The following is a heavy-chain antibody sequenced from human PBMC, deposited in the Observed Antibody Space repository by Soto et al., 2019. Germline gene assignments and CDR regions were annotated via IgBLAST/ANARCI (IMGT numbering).Heavy chain of an antibody. CDR1: EFTFSTYW. D-gene: IGHD1-1*01. Sequence: EVRLVESGGGLAQPGGSLRLSCAASEFTFSTYWMTWVRQAPGKGLEWVANIEGDGNEKNYVDSVKGRLTISRDNAKRSLYLQMNSLRVEDTAVYYCVRGLYTGSPHFFYWGQGTLVTVST. J-gene: IGHJ4*02. CDR3: VRGLYTGSPHFFY. CDR2: IEGDGNEK. V-gene: IGHV3-7*05.